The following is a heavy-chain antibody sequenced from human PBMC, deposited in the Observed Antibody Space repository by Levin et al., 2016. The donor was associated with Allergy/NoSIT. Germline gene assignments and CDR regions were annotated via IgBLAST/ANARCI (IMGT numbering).Heavy chain of an antibody. J-gene: IGHJ4*02. D-gene: IGHD2/OR15-2a*01. CDR2: IYYNGRT. CDR1: GDSISPYY. V-gene: IGHV4-59*12. CDR3: ARGVRVPYYYSTSAEHLDY. Sequence: SETLSLTCSVSGDSISPYYWSWIRQHPEKGLEWIGYIYYNGRTNYNPSLKSRITISVDTSKNQFSLNLYSVTAADAAVYYCARGVRVPYYYSTSAEHLDYWGRGTLVSVSS.